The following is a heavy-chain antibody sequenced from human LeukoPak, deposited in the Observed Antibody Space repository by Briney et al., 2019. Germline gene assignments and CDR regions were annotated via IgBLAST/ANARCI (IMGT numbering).Heavy chain of an antibody. V-gene: IGHV1-8*01. CDR1: GYTFTSYD. D-gene: IGHD2-8*01. J-gene: IGHJ6*02. CDR3: ARCNVRAYGMDV. Sequence: ASVKVSCKASGYTFTSYDINWVRQATGQGLEWMGWMNPNSGNTGYAQKFQGRVTMTRNTSISTAYMELSSLRSEDTAVYYCARCNVRAYGMDVWGQGTTVTVSS. CDR2: MNPNSGNT.